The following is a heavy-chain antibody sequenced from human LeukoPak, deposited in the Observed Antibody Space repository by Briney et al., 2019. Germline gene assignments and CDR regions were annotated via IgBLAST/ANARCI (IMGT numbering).Heavy chain of an antibody. CDR1: GGSFSGYS. Sequence: SETLSLTCAVYGGSFSGYSWSWVRQPPGKGLEWIGSIYYSGSTYYNPSLKSRVTISVDTSKNQFSLKLSSVTAADTAVYYCARILYSSSWYGFDYWGQGTLVTVSS. CDR2: IYYSGST. V-gene: IGHV4-34*01. CDR3: ARILYSSSWYGFDY. D-gene: IGHD6-13*01. J-gene: IGHJ4*02.